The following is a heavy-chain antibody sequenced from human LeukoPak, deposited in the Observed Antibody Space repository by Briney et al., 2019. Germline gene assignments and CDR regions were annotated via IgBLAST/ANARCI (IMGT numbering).Heavy chain of an antibody. Sequence: SETLSLTCPVSGASISSSYWSWIRQPPGKGLEWIGYIDHSASSDYNPSLKSRVTMSVDTSKNQFSLKVSSVTAADTAVYYCARGRNWFDPWGQGTPVTVSS. J-gene: IGHJ5*02. CDR2: IDHSASS. CDR3: ARGRNWFDP. CDR1: GASISSSY. V-gene: IGHV4-59*01.